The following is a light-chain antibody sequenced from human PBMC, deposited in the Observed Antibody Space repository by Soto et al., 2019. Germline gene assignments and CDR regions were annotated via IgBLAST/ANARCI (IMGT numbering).Light chain of an antibody. CDR1: QSISSY. CDR2: AAS. Sequence: DIQMTQSPSSLPASVGDRVTITCRASQSISSYLNWYQQKPGKAPKLLIYAASSLQSGVPSRFSGSGSGTDFTLTISSLQPEDFATYYCQQSYSTLMLTFGGGTKVEIK. CDR3: QQSYSTLMLT. V-gene: IGKV1-39*01. J-gene: IGKJ4*01.